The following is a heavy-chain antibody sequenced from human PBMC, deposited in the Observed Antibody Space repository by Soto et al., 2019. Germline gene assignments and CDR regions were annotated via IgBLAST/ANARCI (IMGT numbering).Heavy chain of an antibody. Sequence: SEALSVTCAVYGGSFSGYYWSWIRQPPGKGLEWIGEINHSGSTNYNPSLKSRVTISVDTSKNQFSLKLSSVTAADTAVYYCARLGAAADLYYYYYYMDVWGKGTTVTVSS. CDR1: GGSFSGYY. D-gene: IGHD6-13*01. V-gene: IGHV4-34*01. CDR2: INHSGST. CDR3: ARLGAAADLYYYYYYMDV. J-gene: IGHJ6*03.